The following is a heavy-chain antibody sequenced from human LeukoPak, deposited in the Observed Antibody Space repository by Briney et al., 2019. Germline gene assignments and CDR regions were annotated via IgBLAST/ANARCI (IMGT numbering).Heavy chain of an antibody. CDR3: ARDLALGDDSFHI. V-gene: IGHV3-64*02. CDR1: GFTFSNYA. D-gene: IGHD2-21*02. CDR2: ISTDGRNT. J-gene: IGHJ3*02. Sequence: GGSLRLSCAASGFTFSNYAMHWVRQAPGKGLEFVSSISTDGRNTHYADSVKDRFTVSRDNSKNALYLQMGSLNAEDMAVYYCARDLALGDDSFHIWGEGTMVSVSP.